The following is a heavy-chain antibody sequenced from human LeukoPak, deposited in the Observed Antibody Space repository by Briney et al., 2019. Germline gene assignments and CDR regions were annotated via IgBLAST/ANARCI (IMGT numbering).Heavy chain of an antibody. D-gene: IGHD3-3*01. CDR3: AKEGPAYYDFWSGFDY. CDR1: GFTFSSYA. Sequence: GGSLRLSCAASGFTFSSYATSWVRQAPGKGLEWVSAISGSGGSTYYADSVKGRFTISRDNSKNTLYLQMNSLRAEDTAVYYCAKEGPAYYDFWSGFDYWGQGTLVTVSS. CDR2: ISGSGGST. J-gene: IGHJ4*02. V-gene: IGHV3-23*01.